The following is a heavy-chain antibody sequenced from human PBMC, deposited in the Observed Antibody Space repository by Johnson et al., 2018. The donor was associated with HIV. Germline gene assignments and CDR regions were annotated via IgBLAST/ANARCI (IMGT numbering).Heavy chain of an antibody. CDR3: ARNGDGYTPDAFDI. J-gene: IGHJ3*02. CDR1: GFTFTYYA. CDR2: ISGSGGST. V-gene: IGHV3-23*04. D-gene: IGHD5-24*01. Sequence: VQLVESGGGLVKPGGSLRLSCAASGFTFTYYAMSWVRQAPGKGLEWVSGISGSGGSTYYADSAKGRFTISRDNAKKSLYLQMNSLRVEDTAVYFCARNGDGYTPDAFDIWGQGTVVTVSS.